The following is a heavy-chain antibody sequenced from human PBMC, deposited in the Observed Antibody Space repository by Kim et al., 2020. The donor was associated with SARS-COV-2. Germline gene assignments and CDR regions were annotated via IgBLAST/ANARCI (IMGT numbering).Heavy chain of an antibody. CDR3: VNAADGDYRPMEY. D-gene: IGHD2-21*01. Sequence: CTESVKGRFTISRDKSQNSLYLQMNSLRAEDTALYYCVNAADGDYRPMEYWGQGALVTVSS. V-gene: IGHV3-23*01. J-gene: IGHJ4*02.